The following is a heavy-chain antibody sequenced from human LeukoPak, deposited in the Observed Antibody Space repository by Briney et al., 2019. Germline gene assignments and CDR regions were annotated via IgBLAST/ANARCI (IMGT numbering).Heavy chain of an antibody. CDR2: MNPNSGNT. Sequence: ASVKVSCKASGYTFTGYDINWVRQATGQGLEWMGWMNPNSGNTGYAQKFQGRVTMTRNTSISTAYMELSSLRSEDTAVYYCARGLVVMTSLYDYWGQGTLVTVSS. CDR1: GYTFTGYD. CDR3: ARGLVVMTSLYDY. J-gene: IGHJ4*02. D-gene: IGHD3-22*01. V-gene: IGHV1-8*01.